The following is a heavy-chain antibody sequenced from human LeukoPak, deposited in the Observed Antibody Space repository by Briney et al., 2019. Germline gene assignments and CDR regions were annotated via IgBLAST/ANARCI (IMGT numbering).Heavy chain of an antibody. CDR2: IKQDGSEK. Sequence: PGGSLRLSCAASGFTFSSYWMSWVRQAPGKGLEWVANIKQDGSEKYYVDSVKGRFTISRDNAKNSLYLQMNSLRAEDTAVYYCARDGAGDYVGGNWFDPWGQGTLVTVSS. J-gene: IGHJ5*02. CDR1: GFTFSSYW. V-gene: IGHV3-7*01. CDR3: ARDGAGDYVGGNWFDP. D-gene: IGHD4-17*01.